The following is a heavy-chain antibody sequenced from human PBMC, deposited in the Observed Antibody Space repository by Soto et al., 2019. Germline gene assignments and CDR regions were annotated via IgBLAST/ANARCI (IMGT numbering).Heavy chain of an antibody. J-gene: IGHJ4*02. Sequence: QVQLVQSGAEVKKPGSSVKLSCKASGGTFSSYAISWVRQAPGQGLEWLGGIIPILGTAKYAQKFQGGVTITASESTSTAYRELSSLRSEDTAVYYRARTRGPDCSGGSCYGDYWGQGTLVTVSS. CDR2: IIPILGTA. V-gene: IGHV1-69*01. D-gene: IGHD2-15*01. CDR1: GGTFSSYA. CDR3: ARTRGPDCSGGSCYGDY.